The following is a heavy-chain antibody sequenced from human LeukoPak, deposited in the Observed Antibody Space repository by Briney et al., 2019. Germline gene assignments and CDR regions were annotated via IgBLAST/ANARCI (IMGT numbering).Heavy chain of an antibody. Sequence: SETLSLTCAVSGGSIITSHWWNWVRQPPGKGLEWIGEIHHSGSTHYNPSLNSPVTISVDKSKNQFSLKLTSVTAADTAVYYCATGDSGWYLDYWGQGTLVTVSS. V-gene: IGHV4-4*02. CDR2: IHHSGST. CDR1: GGSIITSHW. CDR3: ATGDSGWYLDY. D-gene: IGHD6-19*01. J-gene: IGHJ4*02.